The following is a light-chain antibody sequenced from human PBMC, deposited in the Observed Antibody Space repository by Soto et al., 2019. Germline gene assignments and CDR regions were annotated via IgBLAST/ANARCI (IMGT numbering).Light chain of an antibody. V-gene: IGKV3-20*01. CDR3: HQYGGSPPIT. CDR1: HSVSSSY. CDR2: GAS. J-gene: IGKJ5*01. Sequence: EIVLTQSPGTLSLSPGERATLSCRASHSVSSSYLAWYQQKPGQAPRLLIYGASSRATGIPDRFSGSGSGTDFTLTISRLEPEDFAVYYCHQYGGSPPITFGQGTRLDI.